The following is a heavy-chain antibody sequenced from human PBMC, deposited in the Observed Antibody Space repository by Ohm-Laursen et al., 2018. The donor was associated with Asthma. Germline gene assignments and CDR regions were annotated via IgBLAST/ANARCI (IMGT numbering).Heavy chain of an antibody. CDR2: IYYSGST. J-gene: IGHJ2*01. CDR3: AREGRDGYPVLRYFDL. D-gene: IGHD5-24*01. V-gene: IGHV4-61*01. Sequence: PSETLSLTCTVSGGSVSSGSYYWSWIRQPPGKGLEWIGYIYYSGSTNYNPSLKSRVTISVDTSKNQFSLKLSSVTAADTAVYYCAREGRDGYPVLRYFDLWGRGTLVTVSS. CDR1: GGSVSSGSYY.